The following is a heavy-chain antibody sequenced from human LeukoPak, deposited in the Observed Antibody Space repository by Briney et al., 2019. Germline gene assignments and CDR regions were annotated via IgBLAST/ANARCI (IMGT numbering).Heavy chain of an antibody. V-gene: IGHV3-23*01. CDR1: EFDFSSHA. CDR2: ISISGSKT. J-gene: IGHJ4*02. D-gene: IGHD2-21*01. CDR3: ARDLSAAYDF. Sequence: GGSLRLSCAASEFDFSSHAMTWVRQAPGKGLEWVSAISISGSKTYYADSVKGRFTISRDNSKNTLYLQMNSLRAEDTAVYYCARDLSAAYDFWGQGILVTVSS.